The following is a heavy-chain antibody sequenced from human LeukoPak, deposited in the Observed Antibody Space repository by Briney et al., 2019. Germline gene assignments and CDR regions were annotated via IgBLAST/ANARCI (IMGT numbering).Heavy chain of an antibody. V-gene: IGHV1-69*13. J-gene: IGHJ4*02. D-gene: IGHD3-3*01. Sequence: ASVKVSCKASGGTFSSYAISWVRQAPGQGLEWMEGIIPIFGTANYAQKFQGRVTITADESTSTAYMELSSLRSEDTAVYYCARAVPTNDFWSGYSFDYWGQGTLVTISS. CDR3: ARAVPTNDFWSGYSFDY. CDR2: IIPIFGTA. CDR1: GGTFSSYA.